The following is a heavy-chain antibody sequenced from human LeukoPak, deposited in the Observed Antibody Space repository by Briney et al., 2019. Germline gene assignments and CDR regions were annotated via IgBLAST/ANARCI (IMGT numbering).Heavy chain of an antibody. D-gene: IGHD2-2*01. CDR3: ARDMCSSTSCPRGRFDY. V-gene: IGHV3-21*01. Sequence: GGSLRLSCAAFGFTFSSYSMNWVRQAPGKGLEWVSSISSSSSYIYYADSVKGRFTISRDNAKNSLYLQMNSLRAEDTAVYYCARDMCSSTSCPRGRFDYWGQGTLVTVSS. CDR1: GFTFSSYS. CDR2: ISSSSSYI. J-gene: IGHJ4*02.